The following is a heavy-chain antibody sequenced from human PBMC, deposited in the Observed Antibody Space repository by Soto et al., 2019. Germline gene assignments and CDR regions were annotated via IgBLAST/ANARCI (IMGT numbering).Heavy chain of an antibody. CDR2: ISGSGGTR. D-gene: IGHD2-2*01. CDR3: AKDAYPVVVGPAANGMDV. Sequence: PGGSLRLSCAASGLTFSSYAMSWVRQAPGKGLEWVSAISGSGGTRYYADSVKGRFTISRDNSKGILYLQMNSLRADDTAVYYCAKDAYPVVVGPAANGMDVWGQGPTVTVS. V-gene: IGHV3-23*01. CDR1: GLTFSSYA. J-gene: IGHJ6*02.